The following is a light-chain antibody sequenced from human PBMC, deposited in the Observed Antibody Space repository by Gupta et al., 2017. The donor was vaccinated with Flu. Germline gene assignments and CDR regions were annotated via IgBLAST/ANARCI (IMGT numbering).Light chain of an antibody. CDR2: GNS. V-gene: IGLV1-40*01. Sequence: QSVLTQLPSVSGAPGQRVTISCTGSSSTIGAGYDVHWYQQLPGTAPKLLIYGNSNRPSWVPDRFSGSKSGTSASLAITGLQAEDEADYYCQSYDSSPHVVFGGGTKLTVL. J-gene: IGLJ2*01. CDR1: SSTIGAGYD. CDR3: QSYDSSPHVV.